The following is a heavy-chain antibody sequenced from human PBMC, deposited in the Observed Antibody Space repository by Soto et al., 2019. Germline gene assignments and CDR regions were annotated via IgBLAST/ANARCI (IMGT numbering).Heavy chain of an antibody. J-gene: IGHJ6*02. V-gene: IGHV4-31*03. D-gene: IGHD6-13*01. CDR1: GGSISSGGYY. Sequence: SETLSLTCTVSGGSISSGGYYWSWIRQHPGKGLEWIGYIYYSGSTYYNPSLKSRVTISVDTSKNQFSLKLSSVTAADTAVYYCARARLAAAGPNPLYYYYGMDVWGQGTTVTVSS. CDR3: ARARLAAAGPNPLYYYYGMDV. CDR2: IYYSGST.